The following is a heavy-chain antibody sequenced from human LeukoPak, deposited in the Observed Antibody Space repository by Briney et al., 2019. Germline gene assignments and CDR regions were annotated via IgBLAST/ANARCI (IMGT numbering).Heavy chain of an antibody. CDR2: IYSGGSA. J-gene: IGHJ4*02. V-gene: IGHV3-53*01. CDR1: GVTVSSNY. D-gene: IGHD6-19*01. CDR3: ARDGYSGWYEFDY. Sequence: GGSLRLSCTVSGVTVSSNYMSWVRQAPGKGLEWVSVIYSGGSAYYADSVKGRFTISGDNSKNTLYLQMNSLRAEDTAVYYCARDGYSGWYEFDYWGQGTLVTVSS.